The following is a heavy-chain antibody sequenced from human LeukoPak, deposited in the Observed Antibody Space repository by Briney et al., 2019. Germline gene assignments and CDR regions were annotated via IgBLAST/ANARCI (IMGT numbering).Heavy chain of an antibody. V-gene: IGHV1-2*05. CDR3: ARAYYYDSSGYYRS. CDR1: GYSFTGYY. CDR2: INPNSGGT. J-gene: IGHJ4*02. D-gene: IGHD3-22*01. Sequence: ASVKVSCKASGYSFTGYYMQWVRQAPGQGLEWMGRINPNSGGTNYAQKIQGRVTMTRDTSISTAYMELSGLRSGDPCVYYCARAYYYDSSGYYRSWGQRTLVAVSP.